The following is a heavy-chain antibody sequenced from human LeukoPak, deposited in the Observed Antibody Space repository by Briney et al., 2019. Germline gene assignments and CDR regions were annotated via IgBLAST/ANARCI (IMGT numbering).Heavy chain of an antibody. Sequence: SQTLSLTCTVSGGSISSGNYYWSWIRQPAGKGPEWIGRIYTSGSTNYNPSLKSRVTISVDTSRNQFSLTLNSVTAADTAVYYCARYGAPSYCGGDCYQYYFDYWGQGTLVTVSS. CDR1: GGSISSGNYY. CDR2: IYTSGST. J-gene: IGHJ4*02. CDR3: ARYGAPSYCGGDCYQYYFDY. V-gene: IGHV4-61*02. D-gene: IGHD2-21*02.